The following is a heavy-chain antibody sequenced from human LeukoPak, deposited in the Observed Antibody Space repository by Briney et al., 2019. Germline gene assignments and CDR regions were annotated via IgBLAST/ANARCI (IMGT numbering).Heavy chain of an antibody. J-gene: IGHJ4*02. V-gene: IGHV3-21*01. CDR1: GFTFSSHV. CDR2: ISSSSSYI. Sequence: PGGSLRLSCAASGFTFSSHVMNWVRQAPGKGLEWVSSISSSSSYIYYADSVKGRFTISRDNAKNSLYLQMNSLRAEDTAVYYCARDRGYSYGFRDYYFDYWGQGTLVTVSS. CDR3: ARDRGYSYGFRDYYFDY. D-gene: IGHD5-18*01.